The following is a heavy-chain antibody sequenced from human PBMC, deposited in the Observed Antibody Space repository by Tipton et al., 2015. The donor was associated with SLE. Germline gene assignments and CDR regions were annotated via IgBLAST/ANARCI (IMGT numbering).Heavy chain of an antibody. J-gene: IGHJ4*02. Sequence: TLSLTCTVSGASIISSSYYWGWIRQPPGKGLEWIGSIYYSGSTYYNPSLKSRVTISVDPSKNQFSLKLSSVTAADTAVYYCARGLDYGGTTKYWGQGTLVTVSS. CDR1: GASIISSSYY. D-gene: IGHD4-23*01. CDR3: ARGLDYGGTTKY. V-gene: IGHV4-39*01. CDR2: IYYSGST.